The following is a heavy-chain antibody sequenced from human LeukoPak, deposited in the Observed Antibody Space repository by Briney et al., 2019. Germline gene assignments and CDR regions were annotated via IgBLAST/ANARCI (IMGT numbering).Heavy chain of an antibody. CDR3: AKGGDDILTGYYDY. Sequence: SLRLFRSTSGFTLCGYAIHWVREASGEGLEWVSGISWNSGSIGYADSVKGRFTISRDNAKNSLYLQMNSLRAEDMALYYCAKGGDDILTGYYDYWGQGTLVSVSS. J-gene: IGHJ4*02. CDR2: ISWNSGSI. CDR1: GFTLCGYA. V-gene: IGHV3-9*03. D-gene: IGHD3-9*01.